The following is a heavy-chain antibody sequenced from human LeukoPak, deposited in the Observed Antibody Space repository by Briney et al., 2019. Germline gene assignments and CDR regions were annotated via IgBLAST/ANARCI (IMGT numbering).Heavy chain of an antibody. J-gene: IGHJ4*02. CDR2: INRDGSST. V-gene: IGHV3-74*01. CDR1: GIIFSNYW. Sequence: PGGSLRLSCAASGIIFSNYWMHWVRPAPGKGLVGVSRINRDGSSTSYADSVKGRFTISRDNAKNTLYLQMNSLRAEDTAVYHCARGGGYSYGSFDYWGQGTLVTVSS. D-gene: IGHD5-18*01. CDR3: ARGGGYSYGSFDY.